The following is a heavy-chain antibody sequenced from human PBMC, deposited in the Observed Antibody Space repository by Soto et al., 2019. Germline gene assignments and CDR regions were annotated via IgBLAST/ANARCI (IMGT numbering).Heavy chain of an antibody. J-gene: IGHJ2*01. V-gene: IGHV3-48*03. CDR3: ARGGSGSSFWYFDL. CDR2: ISSSSSTL. D-gene: IGHD1-26*01. Sequence: PGGSLRLSCADSGFTFSRYEMNWVRQAPGKGLEWVSYISSSSSTLYYADSVKGRFTISRDNAKNSLYLQMNSLRAEDTAVYYCARGGSGSSFWYFDLWGRGTLVTVSS. CDR1: GFTFSRYE.